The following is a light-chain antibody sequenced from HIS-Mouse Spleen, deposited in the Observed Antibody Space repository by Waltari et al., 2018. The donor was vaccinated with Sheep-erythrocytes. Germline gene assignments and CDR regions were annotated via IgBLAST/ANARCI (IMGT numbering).Light chain of an antibody. CDR1: KLGDKY. CDR2: QDS. V-gene: IGLV3-1*01. Sequence: YELTQPPSVSVSPGQTASITCSGGKLGDKYCFWYQQKPGHSPILVIYQDSKRPSGIPARCSGSDSGNSPTLTVSGTQAMADAYYCCHACNSSPVVFGGGTKLTVL. CDR3: HACNSSPVV. J-gene: IGLJ2*01.